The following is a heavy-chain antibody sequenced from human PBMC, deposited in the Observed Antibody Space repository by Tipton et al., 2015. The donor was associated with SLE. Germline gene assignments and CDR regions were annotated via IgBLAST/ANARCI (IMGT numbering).Heavy chain of an antibody. Sequence: QLVQSGGGLIQPGGSLRLSCAASGFTVSSNYMSWVRQAPGKGLEWVSVIYSGGTTYYADSVQGRFSISRDESKNTVYLQMNSLRAEDTAVYYCVRELRRPGVGVGFGPWGQGTLVTVSS. J-gene: IGHJ5*02. D-gene: IGHD3-16*01. CDR2: IYSGGTT. CDR3: VRELRRPGVGVGFGP. CDR1: GFTVSSNY. V-gene: IGHV3-53*01.